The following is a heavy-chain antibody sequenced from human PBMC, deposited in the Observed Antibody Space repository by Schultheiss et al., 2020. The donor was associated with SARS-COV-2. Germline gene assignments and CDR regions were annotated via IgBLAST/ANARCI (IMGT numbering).Heavy chain of an antibody. CDR2: IYYSGST. J-gene: IGHJ5*02. CDR3: ARHPYNWNYSHNWFDP. V-gene: IGHV4-61*10. D-gene: IGHD1-7*01. CDR1: GDSISSGSYY. Sequence: SETLSLTCTVSGDSISSGSYYWSWIRQPAGKGLEWIGYIYYSGSTNYNPSLKSRVTISVDTSKNQFSLKLSSVTAADTAVYYCARHPYNWNYSHNWFDPCGQGTLVTVSS.